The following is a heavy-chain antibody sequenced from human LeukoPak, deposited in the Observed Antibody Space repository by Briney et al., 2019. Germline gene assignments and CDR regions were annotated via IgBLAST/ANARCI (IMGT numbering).Heavy chain of an antibody. CDR3: ARDSGLSGYDLLDY. V-gene: IGHV3-7*01. Sequence: GGSLRLSCVATGFTFSIYWMTWVRQAPGKGLEWVANIKHDGSERYYVDSVKGRFTISRDNAKNSVYLQMSSLRAEDTAVYYRARDSGLSGYDLLDYWGQGTLVTVSS. D-gene: IGHD5-12*01. J-gene: IGHJ4*02. CDR2: IKHDGSER. CDR1: GFTFSIYW.